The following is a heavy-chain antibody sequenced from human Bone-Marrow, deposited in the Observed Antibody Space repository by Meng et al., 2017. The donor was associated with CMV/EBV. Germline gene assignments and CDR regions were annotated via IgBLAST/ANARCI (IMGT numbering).Heavy chain of an antibody. CDR1: GGAISRSSYY. Sequence: QLQLRESGPGRVKPSETLSLPCTVSGGAISRSSYYWGWIRQPPGKGLEWIGSIYYSGSTYYNPSLKSRVTISVDTSKNQFSLKLSSVTAADTAVYYCAKKGVGPRHFDYWGQGTLVTVSS. D-gene: IGHD1-26*01. V-gene: IGHV4-39*07. J-gene: IGHJ4*02. CDR2: IYYSGST. CDR3: AKKGVGPRHFDY.